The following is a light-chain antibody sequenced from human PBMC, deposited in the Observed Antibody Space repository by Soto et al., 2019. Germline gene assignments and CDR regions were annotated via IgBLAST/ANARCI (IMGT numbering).Light chain of an antibody. CDR3: QQSYSLPLT. CDR1: QSISDS. Sequence: DLPMTQSPSSLSASVGDSVAITCRSSQSISDSLNWYQQKPGKALKLVIYGASNLQSGVPPRFSGSGSGSEFTLTISGLQPDDFAIYFCQQSYSLPLTFCPGTKVDV. V-gene: IGKV1-39*01. CDR2: GAS. J-gene: IGKJ3*01.